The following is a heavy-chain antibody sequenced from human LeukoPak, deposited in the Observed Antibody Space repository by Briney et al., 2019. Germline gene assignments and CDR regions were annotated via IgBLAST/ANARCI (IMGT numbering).Heavy chain of an antibody. V-gene: IGHV1-18*01. CDR3: ARDGYFDY. CDR2: ISGDNGNK. CDR1: GYTFSTYG. J-gene: IGHJ4*02. Sequence: ASVKVSCKASGYTFSTYGIAWVRQAPGEGLEWMGWISGDNGNKKYAQKFQGRVTMTTDTTTTTAYMGLRSLRSDDTAVYYCARDGYFDYWGQGTLVTVSS.